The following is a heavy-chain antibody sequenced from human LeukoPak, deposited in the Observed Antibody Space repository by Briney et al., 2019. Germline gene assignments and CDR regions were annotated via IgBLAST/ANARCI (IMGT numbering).Heavy chain of an antibody. V-gene: IGHV1-2*02. CDR2: INPNSGGT. D-gene: IGHD6-19*01. Sequence: ASVKVSCKASGYTFTGYYMHWVRQAPGQGLEWMGWINPNSGGTNYAQKFQGRVTMTRDTSISTAYMELSRLRSDDTAVYYCARAPPRLAEFDYWGQGTLVTVSS. CDR3: ARAPPRLAEFDY. J-gene: IGHJ4*02. CDR1: GYTFTGYY.